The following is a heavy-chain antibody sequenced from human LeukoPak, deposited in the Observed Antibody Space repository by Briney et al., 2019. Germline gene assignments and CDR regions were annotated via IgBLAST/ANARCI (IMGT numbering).Heavy chain of an antibody. D-gene: IGHD3-3*01. CDR1: GFTFSSYA. CDR3: ANLRFLEWAFDY. V-gene: IGHV3-23*01. Sequence: PGGSLRLSCAASGFTFSSYAMSWVRQAPGKGLEWVSAISGSGGSTYYADSVKGRFTISRDNSKNTLYLQMNSLRAEDTAVYYCANLRFLEWAFDYWGQGTLVTVSS. J-gene: IGHJ4*02. CDR2: ISGSGGST.